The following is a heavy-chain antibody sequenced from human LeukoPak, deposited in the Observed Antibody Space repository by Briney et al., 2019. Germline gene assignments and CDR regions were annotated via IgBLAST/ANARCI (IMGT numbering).Heavy chain of an antibody. CDR1: GGTFSSYA. CDR2: IIPIFGTA. Sequence: SVKVSCKASGGTFSSYAISWVRQAPGQGLEWMGGIIPIFGTANYAQKFQGRVTITTDESTSTAYMELSSLRSEDTAVYYCARAPGDPGGPGDYPDYWGQGTLVTVSS. J-gene: IGHJ4*02. CDR3: ARAPGDPGGPGDYPDY. D-gene: IGHD3-10*01. V-gene: IGHV1-69*05.